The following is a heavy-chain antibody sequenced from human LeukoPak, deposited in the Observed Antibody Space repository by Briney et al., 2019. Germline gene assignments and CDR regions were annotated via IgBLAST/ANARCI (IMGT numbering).Heavy chain of an antibody. D-gene: IGHD2-2*01. J-gene: IGHJ6*03. Sequence: GGSLRLSCAASGFTLSSYAMSWVRQAPGKGLEWVAVISYDGSTKYYADSVKGRFTISRDNSKNTLYLQMNSLRAEDTAVYYCTRQIEKYQLPHLKPYYYMDVWGKGTTVTVSS. CDR2: ISYDGSTK. CDR1: GFTLSSYA. V-gene: IGHV3-30*14. CDR3: TRQIEKYQLPHLKPYYYMDV.